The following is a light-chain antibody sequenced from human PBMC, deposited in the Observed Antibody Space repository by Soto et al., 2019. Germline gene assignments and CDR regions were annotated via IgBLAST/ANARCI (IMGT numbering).Light chain of an antibody. V-gene: IGLV1-40*01. CDR2: ENN. CDR3: QSYDSSLSGYV. CDR1: SSNIGAGYE. Sequence: QSVLTQPPSVSEAPGQRVTISCTGSSSNIGAGYEAHWYQQLPGTAPNLLFYENNNXPXXVXXXXXGSKSGTSASLAITGXXXXXXXXYXCQSYDSSLSGYVFGTGTKLTVL. J-gene: IGLJ1*01.